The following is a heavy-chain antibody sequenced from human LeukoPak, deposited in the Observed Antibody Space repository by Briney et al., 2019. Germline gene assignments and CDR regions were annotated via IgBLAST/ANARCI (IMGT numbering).Heavy chain of an antibody. V-gene: IGHV3-74*01. CDR3: VRGGSDYEYSGAS. D-gene: IGHD3-16*01. J-gene: IGHJ5*02. CDR2: ISNDGRST. Sequence: GGSLRLSCAASGFTFGSYWMHWIRQAPGKGLVCVSRISNDGRSTIYADSVKGRFTISRDNGKNTVFLQVNSLRVEDTAVYYCVRGGSDYEYSGASWGQGTLVTVSS. CDR1: GFTFGSYW.